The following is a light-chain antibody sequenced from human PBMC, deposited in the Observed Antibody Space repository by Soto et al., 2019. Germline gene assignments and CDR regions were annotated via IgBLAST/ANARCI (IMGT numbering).Light chain of an antibody. CDR3: LQDYNYPRT. Sequence: ALQMTQSPSYLSASVGDRVTITCRASQNIRNDLGWYQQKPGKAPKLLIYAASNLESGVPSRFSGSGGSGTDFTLTISSLQPEDFATYYCLQDYNYPRTFGQGTKVEIK. J-gene: IGKJ1*01. V-gene: IGKV1-6*01. CDR1: QNIRND. CDR2: AAS.